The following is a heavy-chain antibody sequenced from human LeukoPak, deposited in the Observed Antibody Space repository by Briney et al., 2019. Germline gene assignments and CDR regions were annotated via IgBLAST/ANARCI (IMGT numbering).Heavy chain of an antibody. Sequence: SETLSLTCTVSGGSISSSSYYWGWIRQPPGKGLEWIGSIYYSGSTYYNPSLKSRVTISVDTSKNQFSLKLSSVTAADTAVYYCARLLTIFGVVTPGWFDPWGQGTLVTVSS. CDR3: ARLLTIFGVVTPGWFDP. J-gene: IGHJ5*02. D-gene: IGHD3-3*01. CDR2: IYYSGST. V-gene: IGHV4-39*07. CDR1: GGSISSSSYY.